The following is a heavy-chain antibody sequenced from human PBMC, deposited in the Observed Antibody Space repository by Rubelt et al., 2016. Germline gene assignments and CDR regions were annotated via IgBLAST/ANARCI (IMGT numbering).Heavy chain of an antibody. D-gene: IGHD3-10*01. Sequence: QVQLVQSGAEVKKPGASVKVSCKASGYTFTSYYMHWVRQAPGQGLEWMGIINPSGGSTSYAQKFQGRVTITRDTSASTAYMELSSLRSEDTAVYYCARGSNVLLWFGELLFDYWGQGTLVTVSS. V-gene: IGHV1-46*01. CDR1: GYTFTSYY. CDR3: ARGSNVLLWFGELLFDY. J-gene: IGHJ4*02. CDR2: INPSGGST.